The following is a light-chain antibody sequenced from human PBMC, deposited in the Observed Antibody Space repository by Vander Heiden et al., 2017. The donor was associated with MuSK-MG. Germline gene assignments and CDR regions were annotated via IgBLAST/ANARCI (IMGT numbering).Light chain of an antibody. J-gene: IGLJ1*01. Sequence: QSALTQPRSASGSPGQPVTISCTGTSSDVGGYNYDSWYQQHPGKAPTLMIYEVSKRPSGVPDRFSGSKSGNTSSLTVSGLQAEDEADYYCSSYAGSNNYVFGTGTKVTVL. CDR1: SSDVGGYNY. V-gene: IGLV2-8*01. CDR3: SSYAGSNNYV. CDR2: EVS.